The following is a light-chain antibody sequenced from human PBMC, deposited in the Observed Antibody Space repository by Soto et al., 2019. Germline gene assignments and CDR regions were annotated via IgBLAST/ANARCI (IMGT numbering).Light chain of an antibody. V-gene: IGKV3-20*01. CDR1: QTISSNH. Sequence: EIVLTQSPGTLSVSPGERATLSCRASQTISSNHLAWYQQKPGQAPSLLSYGTSSRATGIPDRFSGSGSGTDFTISISRLEPEDSSIYYCQQFVGWTFGQGTKVEI. CDR2: GTS. CDR3: QQFVGWT. J-gene: IGKJ1*01.